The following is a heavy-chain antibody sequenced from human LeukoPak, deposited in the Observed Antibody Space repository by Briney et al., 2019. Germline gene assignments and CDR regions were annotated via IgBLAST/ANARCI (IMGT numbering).Heavy chain of an antibody. CDR2: IYTSGST. J-gene: IGHJ4*02. Sequence: SETLSLTCTVSGGSISSYYWSWIRQPPGKGLEWIGSIYTSGSTNYNPSLKSRVTISVDTSKNQFSLKLRSVTAAHTAVYYCARLERYYYDSSGYYSDWGQGTLVTVSS. CDR3: ARLERYYYDSSGYYSD. CDR1: GGSISSYY. D-gene: IGHD3-22*01. V-gene: IGHV4-4*09.